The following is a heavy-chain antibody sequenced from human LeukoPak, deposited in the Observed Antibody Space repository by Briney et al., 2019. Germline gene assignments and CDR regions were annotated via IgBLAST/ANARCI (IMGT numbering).Heavy chain of an antibody. D-gene: IGHD6-13*01. Sequence: WASVKVSCKASGYTFTGYYMHWVRQAPGQGLEWMGWINPNSGGTNYAQKFQGRVTMTRDTSISTAYMELSRLRSDDTAVYYCARKSAGTEWFDPWGQGTLVTVSS. CDR1: GYTFTGYY. CDR3: ARKSAGTEWFDP. CDR2: INPNSGGT. V-gene: IGHV1-2*02. J-gene: IGHJ5*02.